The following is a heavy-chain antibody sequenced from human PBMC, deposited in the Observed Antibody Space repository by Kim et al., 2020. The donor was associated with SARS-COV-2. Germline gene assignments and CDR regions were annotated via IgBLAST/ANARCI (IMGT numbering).Heavy chain of an antibody. Sequence: VKGRFTISRDNSKNPLYLQMNSLRAEDTAVYYCAKVGGRVVPAATYYFDYWGQGTLVTVSS. J-gene: IGHJ4*02. D-gene: IGHD2-2*01. V-gene: IGHV3-23*01. CDR3: AKVGGRVVPAATYYFDY.